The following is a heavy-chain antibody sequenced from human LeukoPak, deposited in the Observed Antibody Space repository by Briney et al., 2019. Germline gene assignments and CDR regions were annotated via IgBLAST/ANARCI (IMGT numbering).Heavy chain of an antibody. CDR1: GGSISSNNW. V-gene: IGHV4-4*02. D-gene: IGHD3-10*01. Sequence: SETLSLTCAVSGGSISSNNWWIWVRQSPEKGLEWIGEIYHDGSTNYNPSLKSRVTISVDRSKNQFSLKLSSVTAADTAVYYCARDRLLWFGELSSMKAFDIWGQGTMVTVSS. J-gene: IGHJ3*02. CDR3: ARDRLLWFGELSSMKAFDI. CDR2: IYHDGST.